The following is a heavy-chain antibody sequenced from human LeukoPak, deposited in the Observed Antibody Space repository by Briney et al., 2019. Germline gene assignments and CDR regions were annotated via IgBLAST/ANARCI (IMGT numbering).Heavy chain of an antibody. CDR1: GGSFSGYY. CDR2: INHSGST. Sequence: SETLSLTCAVYGGSFSGYYWSWIRQPPGKGLEWIGEINHSGSTNYNPSLKSRVTISVDTSKNQFSLKLSSVTAADTAAYYCARGRGGYCSGGSCSPKYYFDYWGQGTLVTVSS. CDR3: ARGRGGYCSGGSCSPKYYFDY. V-gene: IGHV4-34*01. D-gene: IGHD2-15*01. J-gene: IGHJ4*02.